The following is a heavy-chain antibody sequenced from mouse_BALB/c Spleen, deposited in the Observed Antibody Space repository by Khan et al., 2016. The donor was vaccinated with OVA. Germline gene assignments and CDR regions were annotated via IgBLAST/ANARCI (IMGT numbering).Heavy chain of an antibody. J-gene: IGHJ3*01. V-gene: IGHV5-6*01. D-gene: IGHD2-13*01. Sequence: EVELVESGGDLVEPGGSPKLSCAASGFTFSTYGMSWVRQTPDKRLEWVATISTGGHYTYYPDSVRGRFTISRDNAKNTLYLQMTSLKSEDTAMFNCERSAYYYYGEGFEYWGQGTTVTVSA. CDR2: ISTGGHYT. CDR3: ERSAYYYYGEGFEY. CDR1: GFTFSTYG.